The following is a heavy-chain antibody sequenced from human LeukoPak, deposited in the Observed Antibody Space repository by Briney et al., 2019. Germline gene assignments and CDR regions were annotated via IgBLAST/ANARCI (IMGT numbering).Heavy chain of an antibody. CDR2: IKRDGSKS. D-gene: IGHD6-6*01. V-gene: IGHV3-7*01. J-gene: IGHJ4*02. Sequence: GGSLRLSCTASGFTFSDYWMTWIRQAPGKGPEWVANIKRDGSKSYYVDSVRGRFTISRDNAKDSLFLQMNGLRAEDTAVYYCARRGGSSTGRSPIDYWGQGTLVTVSS. CDR1: GFTFSDYW. CDR3: ARRGGSSTGRSPIDY.